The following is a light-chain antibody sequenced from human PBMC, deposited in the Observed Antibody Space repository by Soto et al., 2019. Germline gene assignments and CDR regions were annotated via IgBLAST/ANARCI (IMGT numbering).Light chain of an antibody. V-gene: IGKV1-5*03. CDR2: KAS. CDR3: QQYNSYPLT. CDR1: QSISSW. Sequence: DIQMTQSPSTLSVSVGDRVTITCRASQSISSWLAWYQQKPGKAPKLLIYKASSLESGVPSRFSGSGSGTDFTLTISSLQPDDFATYYCQQYNSYPLTFGQGTKLEIK. J-gene: IGKJ2*01.